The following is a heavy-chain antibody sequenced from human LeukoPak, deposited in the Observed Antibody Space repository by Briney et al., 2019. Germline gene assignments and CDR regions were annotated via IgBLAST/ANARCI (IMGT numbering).Heavy chain of an antibody. CDR3: AKEVLRYFDGGAFDI. CDR1: GFTFSSYG. D-gene: IGHD3-9*01. J-gene: IGHJ3*02. Sequence: GGSLRLSCAASGFTFSSYGMHWVRQAPGKGLEWVAVISYDGSNKYYADSVKGRFTISRDNSKNTLYLQMNSLRAEDTAVYYCAKEVLRYFDGGAFDIWGQGTMVTVSS. CDR2: ISYDGSNK. V-gene: IGHV3-30*18.